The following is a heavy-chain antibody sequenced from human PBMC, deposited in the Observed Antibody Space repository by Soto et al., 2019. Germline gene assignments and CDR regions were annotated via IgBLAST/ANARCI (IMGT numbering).Heavy chain of an antibody. CDR2: IYYSGST. CDR1: GMSFSSYY. Sequence: SETLSLICAMSGMSFSSYYSSWVRPPPGKGLEWIGYIYYSGSTYYNPSLKSRVTISVDTSENLFSLKLSSVTAADTAVYHCARGHHSGYDHFEYWGQGILVTVSS. D-gene: IGHD5-12*01. CDR3: ARGHHSGYDHFEY. V-gene: IGHV4-59*06. J-gene: IGHJ4*02.